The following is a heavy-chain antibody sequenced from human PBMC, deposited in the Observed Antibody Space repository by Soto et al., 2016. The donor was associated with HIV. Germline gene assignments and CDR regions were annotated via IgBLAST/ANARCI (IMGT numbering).Heavy chain of an antibody. J-gene: IGHJ6*01. CDR1: GFVFSDYS. D-gene: IGHD3-10*01. CDR3: ARAAGIQLWLLHEYGMDV. CDR2: ISSDGSDK. V-gene: IGHV3-30*04. Sequence: VQLIESGGGVVQPGRSKRLSCAASGFVFSDYSIHWVRQAPGKGLEWVAVISSDGSDKQYADSVKGRFTISRDNLNNTLYLQMSSLGVEDTAVYYCARAAGIQLWLLHEYGMDVWARDHGHCLL.